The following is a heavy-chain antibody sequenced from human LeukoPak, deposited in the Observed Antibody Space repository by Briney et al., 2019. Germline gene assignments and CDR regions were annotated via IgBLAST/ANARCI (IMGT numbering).Heavy chain of an antibody. V-gene: IGHV3-48*03. Sequence: GGSLRLSCAASGFTFSSYEMNWVRQAPGTGLEWVSYISSSGSTIYYADSVKGRFTISRDNAKNSLYLQMNSLRAEDTAVYYCARVYGSGSPLSYFDYWGQGTLVTVSS. CDR1: GFTFSSYE. D-gene: IGHD3-10*01. CDR3: ARVYGSGSPLSYFDY. CDR2: ISSSGSTI. J-gene: IGHJ4*02.